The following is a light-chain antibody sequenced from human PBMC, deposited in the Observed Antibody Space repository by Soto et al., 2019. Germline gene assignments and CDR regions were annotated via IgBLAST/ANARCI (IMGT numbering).Light chain of an antibody. CDR1: SGHSTYI. J-gene: IGLJ3*02. CDR3: ETWYSNTHKV. Sequence: QLVLTQSSSASASLGSSVKLACILSSGHSTYIIAWHQQQPGKAPRFLMTLDRSGSYNRGSGVPDRFSGSSSGADRYLTISNLQFEDEGDYYCETWYSNTHKVFGGGTKLTVL. V-gene: IGLV4-60*02. CDR2: LDRSGSY.